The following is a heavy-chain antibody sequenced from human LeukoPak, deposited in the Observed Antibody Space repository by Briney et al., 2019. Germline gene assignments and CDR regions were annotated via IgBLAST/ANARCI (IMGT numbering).Heavy chain of an antibody. CDR3: ARQQLVRPYYYYYMDV. D-gene: IGHD6-13*01. V-gene: IGHV1-8*01. CDR1: GYTFTSYD. J-gene: IGHJ6*03. Sequence: ASVKVSCKASGYTFTSYDINWVRQATGQGLEWMGWMNPNSANTGYAQKFQGRVTITRNTSISTAYMELSSLRSEDTAVYYCARQQLVRPYYYYYMDVWGKGTTVTVSS. CDR2: MNPNSANT.